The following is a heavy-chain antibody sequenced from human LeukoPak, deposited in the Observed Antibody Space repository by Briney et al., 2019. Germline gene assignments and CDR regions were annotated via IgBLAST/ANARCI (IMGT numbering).Heavy chain of an antibody. V-gene: IGHV1-69*13. D-gene: IGHD6-6*01. Sequence: ASVNVSCKASGGTFSSYAISWVRQAPGQGLEWMGGIIPIFGTANYAQKFQGRVTITADESTSTAYMELSSLRSEDTAVYYCARGMMEREQLVYGPSDAFDIWGQGTMVTVSS. J-gene: IGHJ3*02. CDR3: ARGMMEREQLVYGPSDAFDI. CDR1: GGTFSSYA. CDR2: IIPIFGTA.